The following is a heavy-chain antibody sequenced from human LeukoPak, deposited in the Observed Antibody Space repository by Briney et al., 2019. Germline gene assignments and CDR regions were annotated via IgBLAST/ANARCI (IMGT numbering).Heavy chain of an antibody. CDR1: GYTFTGYY. D-gene: IGHD6-13*01. CDR3: ARACRFYSSSWLIVDAFDI. V-gene: IGHV1-2*02. J-gene: IGHJ3*02. CDR2: INPNSGGT. Sequence: ASVKVSCKASGYTFTGYYMHWVRQAPGQGLEWMWWINPNSGGTNYAQKFQGRVTMTRDTSISTAYMELSRLRSDDTAVYYCARACRFYSSSWLIVDAFDIWGQGTMVTVSS.